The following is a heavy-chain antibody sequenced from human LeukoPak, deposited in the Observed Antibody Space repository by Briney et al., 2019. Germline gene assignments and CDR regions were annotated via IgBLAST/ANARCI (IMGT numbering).Heavy chain of an antibody. CDR1: RFTFSDYY. D-gene: IGHD2-15*01. Sequence: PGGALRLSCAASRFTFSDYYMSSIRQAPGKGLEGVSYISSSGSTIYYADSVKSRFTISRDNAQNSQYLQMNSLRAEDTAVYYCAMVVVAAMFFWGEETLVTVSS. CDR3: AMVVVAAMFF. J-gene: IGHJ4*02. V-gene: IGHV3-11*04. CDR2: ISSSGSTI.